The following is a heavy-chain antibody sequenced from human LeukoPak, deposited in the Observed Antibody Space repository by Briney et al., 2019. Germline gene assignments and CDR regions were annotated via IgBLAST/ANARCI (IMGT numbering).Heavy chain of an antibody. D-gene: IGHD3-16*02. CDR3: ARVWELSLDY. Sequence: GGSLRLSCAASGFTVSTDHMSWVGQAPGKGLEWVAVSYSGGTSQYAESVKGRFTISRDNSKNTLSLQMNSLRAEDTALYYCARVWELSLDYWGQGTLVTVSS. J-gene: IGHJ4*02. CDR2: SYSGGTS. CDR1: GFTVSTDH. V-gene: IGHV3-53*01.